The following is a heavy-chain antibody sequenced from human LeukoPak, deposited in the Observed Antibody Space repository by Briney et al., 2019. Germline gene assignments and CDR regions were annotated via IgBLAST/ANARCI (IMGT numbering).Heavy chain of an antibody. CDR3: VGGRAFDV. CDR2: NYHRGTT. V-gene: IGHV4-39*01. D-gene: IGHD3-16*01. CDR1: GGSISRSSDY. Sequence: SETLSLTCTVSGGSISRSSDYWGWIRQPPGKGLEWIATNYHRGTTYYNPSLKSRITISVDTSKNQFSLNLTSVIVADTAVYYCVGGRAFDVWGQGTMVTVSS. J-gene: IGHJ3*01.